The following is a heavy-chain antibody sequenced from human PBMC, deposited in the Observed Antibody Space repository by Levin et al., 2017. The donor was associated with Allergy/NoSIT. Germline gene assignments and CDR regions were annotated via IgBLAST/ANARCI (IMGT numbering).Heavy chain of an antibody. J-gene: IGHJ4*02. CDR3: ARGTTRAGYSSTGGSNRRPPEGY. CDR1: GYTFTSYD. Sequence: AASVKVSCKASGYTFTSYDINWVRQATGQGLEWMGWMNPNSGNTGYAQKFQGRVTMTRNTSISTAYMELSSLRSEDTAVYYCARGTTRAGYSSTGGSNRRPPEGYWGQGTLVTVSS. D-gene: IGHD6-13*01. V-gene: IGHV1-8*01. CDR2: MNPNSGNT.